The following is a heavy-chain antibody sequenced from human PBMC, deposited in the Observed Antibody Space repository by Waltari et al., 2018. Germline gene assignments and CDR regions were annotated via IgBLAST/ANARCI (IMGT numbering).Heavy chain of an antibody. J-gene: IGHJ4*02. D-gene: IGHD6-13*01. CDR1: GFTFSSYA. V-gene: IGHV3-23*03. CDR2: IYSGGST. Sequence: SLRLPCAASGFTFSSYAMSWVRQAPGKGLEWVSVIYSGGSTYYADSVKGRFTISRDNSKNTLYLQMNSLRAEDTAVYYCAKESSSWYIDYWGQGTLVTVSS. CDR3: AKESSSWYIDY.